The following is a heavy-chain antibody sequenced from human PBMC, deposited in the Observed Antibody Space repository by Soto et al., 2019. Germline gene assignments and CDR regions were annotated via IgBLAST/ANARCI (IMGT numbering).Heavy chain of an antibody. CDR3: ARDSSNLLDY. J-gene: IGHJ4*02. CDR1: GFTFSSYS. D-gene: IGHD4-4*01. Sequence: EVQLVESGGGLVKPGGSLRLSCAASGFTFSSYSINWVRQAPGKGLEWVSSISSSSSYIYYADSVKGRFTISRDNAKNSLYLQMNSLRAEDTAVYYCARDSSNLLDYWGQGTLVTVSS. V-gene: IGHV3-21*01. CDR2: ISSSSSYI.